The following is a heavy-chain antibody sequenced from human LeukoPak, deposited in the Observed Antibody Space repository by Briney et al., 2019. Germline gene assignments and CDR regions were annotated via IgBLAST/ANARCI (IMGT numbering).Heavy chain of an antibody. J-gene: IGHJ3*02. Sequence: SETLSLTCTVSGGSISSYYWNWIRQPPGKGLEWIGSIYYSGSTYYNPSLKSRVTISVDTSKNQFSLKLSSVTAADTAVYYCARGCSSTSCYDAPDAFDIWGRGTMVTVSS. CDR3: ARGCSSTSCYDAPDAFDI. V-gene: IGHV4-39*01. CDR2: IYYSGST. D-gene: IGHD2-2*01. CDR1: GGSISSYY.